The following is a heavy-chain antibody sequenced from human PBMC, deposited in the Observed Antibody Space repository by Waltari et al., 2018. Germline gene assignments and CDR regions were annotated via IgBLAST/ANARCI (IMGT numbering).Heavy chain of an antibody. CDR3: ARIGGEGNGAGWFDP. V-gene: IGHV4-39*07. CDR1: GGSISSSSYY. Sequence: QLQLQESGPGLVKPSETLSLTCTVSGGSISSSSYYWGWIRQPPGKGLEWIGSIYYSGSTYYNPSLKSRVTISVDTSKNQFSLKLSSVTAADTAVYYCARIGGEGNGAGWFDPWGQGTLVTVSS. CDR2: IYYSGST. J-gene: IGHJ5*02. D-gene: IGHD1-26*01.